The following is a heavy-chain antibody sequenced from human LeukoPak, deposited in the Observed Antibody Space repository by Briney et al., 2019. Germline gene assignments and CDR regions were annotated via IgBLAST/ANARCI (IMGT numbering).Heavy chain of an antibody. CDR2: ISWDGGST. CDR1: GFTFDDCA. CDR3: AKDELPAGKPYDFWSGYQDY. D-gene: IGHD3-3*01. J-gene: IGHJ4*02. Sequence: PGGSLRLSCAASGFTFDDCAMHWVRQAPGKGLEWVSLISWDGGSTYYADSVKGRFTISRDNSKNSLYLQMNSLRAEDTALYYCAKDELPAGKPYDFWSGYQDYWGQGTLVTVSS. V-gene: IGHV3-43D*04.